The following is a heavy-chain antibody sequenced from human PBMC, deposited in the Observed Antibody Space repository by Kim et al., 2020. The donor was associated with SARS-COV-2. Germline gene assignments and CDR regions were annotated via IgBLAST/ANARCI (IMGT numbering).Heavy chain of an antibody. Sequence: YADSVKGRLTISKDKSKNTLFLQLTSMRAEDTAVYYCANVPHDSALRAWDYSGQGTLVTVSS. CDR3: ANVPHDSALRAWDY. D-gene: IGHD3-22*01. V-gene: IGHV3-23*01. J-gene: IGHJ4*02.